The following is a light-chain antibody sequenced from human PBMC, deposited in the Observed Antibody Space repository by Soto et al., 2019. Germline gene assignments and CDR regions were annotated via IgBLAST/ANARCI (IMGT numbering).Light chain of an antibody. CDR2: EVS. J-gene: IGLJ2*01. V-gene: IGLV2-14*01. CDR3: SSYTSSSTLV. Sequence: QSVLTQPASVSGSPGQSITISCTGTSSDVGGYNYVSWYQQHPGKAPKLMIYEVSYWPSGVSNRFSGSKSGNTASLTISGLQAEDEADYYCSSYTSSSTLVFGGGTKLTVL. CDR1: SSDVGGYNY.